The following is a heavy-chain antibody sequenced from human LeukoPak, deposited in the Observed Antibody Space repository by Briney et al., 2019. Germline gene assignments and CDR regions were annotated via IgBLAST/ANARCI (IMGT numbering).Heavy chain of an antibody. CDR3: AREGRGSTQAY. J-gene: IGHJ4*02. D-gene: IGHD2-15*01. CDR1: GGSISSYY. V-gene: IGHV4-4*07. Sequence: PSETLSLTCTVSGGSISSYYWSWIRQPAGKGLEWIGRIYSSGGTDYNPSLKSRVTMSVGTSKNQFSLRLSSLTAADTAVYYCAREGRGSTQAYWGQGTLVTVSS. CDR2: IYSSGGT.